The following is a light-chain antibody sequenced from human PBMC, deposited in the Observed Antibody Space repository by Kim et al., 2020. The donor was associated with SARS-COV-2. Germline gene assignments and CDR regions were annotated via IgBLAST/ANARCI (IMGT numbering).Light chain of an antibody. CDR2: VAS. J-gene: IGKJ4*01. CDR1: QRISNF. Sequence: DTQMTQSPSSLSASVGDRVTITCRASQRISNFLSWYQQKSGRAPKLLIYVASSLQSGVPSRFSGSGSGTDFTLTISSLQPEDFATYYCQQYYYSPLTFGGGTKVDIK. V-gene: IGKV1-39*01. CDR3: QQYYYSPLT.